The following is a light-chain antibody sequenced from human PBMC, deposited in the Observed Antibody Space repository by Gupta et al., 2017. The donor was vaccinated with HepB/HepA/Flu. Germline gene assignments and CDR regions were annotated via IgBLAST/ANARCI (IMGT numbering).Light chain of an antibody. Sequence: DIQMTQPPSSLSASIGDRVTITCRASQIITTYLSWYQQKPGKAPRLLISSASRLQSGVPSRFSGSGSGTDFTLTISSLQLEDFATYYCQQSYDIPFTFGPGTTVDI. CDR1: QIITTY. CDR3: QQSYDIPFT. J-gene: IGKJ3*01. CDR2: SAS. V-gene: IGKV1-39*01.